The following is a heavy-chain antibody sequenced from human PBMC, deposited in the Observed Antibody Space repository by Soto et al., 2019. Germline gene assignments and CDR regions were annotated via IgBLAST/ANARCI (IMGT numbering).Heavy chain of an antibody. CDR1: GFTFSTYA. D-gene: IGHD1-26*01. J-gene: IGHJ4*02. V-gene: IGHV3-23*01. CDR2: ISGSGDTT. CDR3: AKGSCRPHDY. Sequence: EVQLLESGGGLVQPGGSLRLSCAASGFTFSTYAMSWVRQAPGKGLEWVSAISGSGDTTYYANSVKGRFTISRDNSKNTRYLQMNSLRAEDTAVYYCAKGSCRPHDYWGQGTLVTVSS.